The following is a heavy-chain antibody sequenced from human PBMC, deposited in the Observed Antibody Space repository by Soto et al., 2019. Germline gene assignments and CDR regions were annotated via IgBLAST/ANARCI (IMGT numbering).Heavy chain of an antibody. CDR2: IGSSGGTT. V-gene: IGHV3-23*01. J-gene: IGHJ3*02. D-gene: IGHD4-17*01. CDR1: GVTFSNYA. Sequence: GGSLRLSCAASGVTFSNYAMSWVRQAPGKGLEWVSGIGSSGGTTHLADSVKGRFTISRDNSKNTLYLQMNSLRVEDTAVYYCGKDPNGDYIGAFDIWGQGTMVTVSS. CDR3: GKDPNGDYIGAFDI.